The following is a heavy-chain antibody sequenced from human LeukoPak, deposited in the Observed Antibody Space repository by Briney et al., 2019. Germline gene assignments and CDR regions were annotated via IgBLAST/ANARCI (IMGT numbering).Heavy chain of an antibody. CDR1: GGSFSGYY. D-gene: IGHD1-14*01. V-gene: IGHV4-34*01. CDR3: AKLTPNDY. Sequence: SETLSLTGAVYGGSFSGYYWSWIRQPPGKGLEWIGEINHSGSTNYNPSLKSRVTISVDTSKNQFSLKLSSVTAADTAVYYCAKLTPNDYWGQGTLVTVSS. CDR2: INHSGST. J-gene: IGHJ4*02.